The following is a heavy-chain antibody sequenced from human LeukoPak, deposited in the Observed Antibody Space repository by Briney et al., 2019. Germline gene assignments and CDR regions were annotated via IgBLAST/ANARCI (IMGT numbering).Heavy chain of an antibody. Sequence: GGSLRLSCAASGFTFSRYWMSWVRQAPGKGLEWVANIRQDGSEKHYLDSVKGRITISRDNAKNSLYLQMNSLRVEDTAVYFCARWGSELPDDAFGIWGQGTMVTVSS. D-gene: IGHD6-25*01. CDR1: GFTFSRYW. V-gene: IGHV3-7*01. CDR2: IRQDGSEK. CDR3: ARWGSELPDDAFGI. J-gene: IGHJ3*02.